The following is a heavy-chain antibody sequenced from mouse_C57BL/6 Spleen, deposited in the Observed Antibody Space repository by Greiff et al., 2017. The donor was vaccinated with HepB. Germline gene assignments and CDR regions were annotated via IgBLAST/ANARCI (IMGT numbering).Heavy chain of an antibody. CDR1: GFTFSSYA. V-gene: IGHV5-4*01. Sequence: EVKVEESGGGLVKPGGSLKLSCAASGFTFSSYAMSWVRQTPEKRLEWVATISDGGSYTYYPDNVKGRFTISRDTAKNNLYLQMSHLKSEDTAMYYCAREGGITTVVAPGFAYWGQGTLVTVSA. J-gene: IGHJ3*01. D-gene: IGHD1-1*01. CDR2: ISDGGSYT. CDR3: AREGGITTVVAPGFAY.